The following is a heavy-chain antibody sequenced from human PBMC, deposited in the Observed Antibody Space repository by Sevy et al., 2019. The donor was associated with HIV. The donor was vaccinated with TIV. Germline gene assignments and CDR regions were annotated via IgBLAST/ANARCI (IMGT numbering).Heavy chain of an antibody. CDR2: INPNSGGT. V-gene: IGHV1-2*06. CDR1: GYTFTGYY. J-gene: IGHJ6*02. Sequence: ASVKVSCKASGYTFTGYYMHWVRPAPGQGLEWMGRINPNSGGTNYAQKFQGRVTMTRDTSISTAYMERSRLGSDDTAVYYCAIASKYYDILGGVDVWGQGTTVTVSS. CDR3: AIASKYYDILGGVDV. D-gene: IGHD3-9*01.